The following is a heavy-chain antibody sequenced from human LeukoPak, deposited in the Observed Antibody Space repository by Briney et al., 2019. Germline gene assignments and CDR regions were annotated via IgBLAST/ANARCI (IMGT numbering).Heavy chain of an antibody. CDR2: IYPGDSYT. V-gene: IGHV5-51*01. D-gene: IGHD2-2*01. J-gene: IGHJ5*02. CDR1: GYSFSSYW. Sequence: GESLKISCKGSGYSFSSYWIGWVRQMPGKGLEWMGLIYPGDSYTRYSPSFQGHVTISVDKSISTAYLQWSSLEASDTAMYYCARSSTNWFAPWGQGTLVTVSS. CDR3: ARSSTNWFAP.